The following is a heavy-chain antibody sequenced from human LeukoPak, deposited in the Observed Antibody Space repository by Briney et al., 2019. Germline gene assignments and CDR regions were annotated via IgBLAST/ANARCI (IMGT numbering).Heavy chain of an antibody. CDR2: ISSNGGST. CDR3: VKDYTHHYDSSGYLIDY. J-gene: IGHJ4*02. V-gene: IGHV3-64D*06. Sequence: PGGSLRLSCSASGFTFSSYAMDWVRQAPGKGLEYVSTISSNGGSTYYADSVKGRFTISRDNSKNTLYLQMSSLRVEDTAVYYCVKDYTHHYDSSGYLIDYWGQGTLVTVSS. D-gene: IGHD3-22*01. CDR1: GFTFSSYA.